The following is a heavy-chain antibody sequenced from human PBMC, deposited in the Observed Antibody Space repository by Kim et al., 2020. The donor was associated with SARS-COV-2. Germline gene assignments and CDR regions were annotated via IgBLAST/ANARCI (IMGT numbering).Heavy chain of an antibody. V-gene: IGHV3-23*01. Sequence: GGSLRLSCAASGFTLGSYAMGWVRQAPGKGLEWVSLIRDDAGSTYYADSVTGRFSLSRDTSENTLHLHMSNLRAEDTALYYCARDSGLRTCGYPAFDYWG. CDR3: ARDSGLRTCGYPAFDY. D-gene: IGHD6-25*01. CDR1: GFTLGSYA. CDR2: IRDDAGST. J-gene: IGHJ5*01.